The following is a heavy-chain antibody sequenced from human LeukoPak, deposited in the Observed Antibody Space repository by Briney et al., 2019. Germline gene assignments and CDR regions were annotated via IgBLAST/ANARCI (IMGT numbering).Heavy chain of an antibody. V-gene: IGHV3-23*01. CDR3: AKGPTSRDGYNAY. J-gene: IGHJ4*02. D-gene: IGHD5-24*01. Sequence: GGSLRLSCIASGVALNRHVLSWVRQAPGKGLEWVSSIGGVGDRAHYADSVKGRFTISRDNSKNTLFLQLNSLRAEDTATYYCAKGPTSRDGYNAYWGQGTLVTVSS. CDR2: IGGVGDRA. CDR1: GVALNRHV.